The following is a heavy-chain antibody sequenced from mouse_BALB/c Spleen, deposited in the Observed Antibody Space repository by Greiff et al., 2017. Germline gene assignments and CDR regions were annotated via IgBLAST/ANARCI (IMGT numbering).Heavy chain of an antibody. D-gene: IGHD2-14*01. CDR2: ISYSGST. V-gene: IGHV3-2*02. J-gene: IGHJ4*01. Sequence: EVQLQESGPGLVKPSQSLSLTCTVTGYSITSDYAWNWIRQFPGNKLEWMGYISYSGSTSYNPSLKSRISITRDTSKNQFFLQLNSVTTEDTATYYCARMRYDKGLYAMDYWGQGTSVTVSS. CDR3: ARMRYDKGLYAMDY. CDR1: GYSITSDYA.